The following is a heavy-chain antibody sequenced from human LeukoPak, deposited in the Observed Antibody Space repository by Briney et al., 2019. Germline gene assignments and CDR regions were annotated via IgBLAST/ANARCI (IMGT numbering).Heavy chain of an antibody. J-gene: IGHJ6*03. Sequence: GGSLRLSCAASGFTFDDYAMHWVRQAPGKGLEWVPLISWDGGSTYYADSVKGRFTISRDNSKNSLYLQMNSLRAEDTALYYCAKGYCSGGSCYSGNYMDVWGKGTTVTVSS. V-gene: IGHV3-43D*03. CDR3: AKGYCSGGSCYSGNYMDV. CDR1: GFTFDDYA. CDR2: ISWDGGST. D-gene: IGHD2-15*01.